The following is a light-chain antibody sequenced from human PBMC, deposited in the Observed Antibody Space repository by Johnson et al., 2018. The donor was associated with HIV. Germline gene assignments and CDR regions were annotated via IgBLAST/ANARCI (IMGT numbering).Light chain of an antibody. Sequence: QSVLTQPPSVSAAPGQKVTISCSGRRSDIGSNYVSWYQQLPGTAPKLLIYDNNKRPSGIPDRFSGSKSGTSATLGITGLQTGDEADYYCGTWDSSLSEGVFGTGTKVTVL. V-gene: IGLV1-51*01. J-gene: IGLJ1*01. CDR1: RSDIGSNY. CDR3: GTWDSSLSEGV. CDR2: DNN.